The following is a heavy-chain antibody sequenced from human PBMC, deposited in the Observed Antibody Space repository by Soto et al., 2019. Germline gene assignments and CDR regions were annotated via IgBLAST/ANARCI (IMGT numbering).Heavy chain of an antibody. CDR3: VGGGYTYGRHDY. Sequence: GGSLRLSCAASGFTFSDNYMSWIRQAPGKGLEWVSHISSTSSYSNHADSVEGRFTTSRDNAKNSLYLHMNGLRAEDTAVYYCVGGGYTYGRHDYWGRGTLVTVSS. CDR1: GFTFSDNY. J-gene: IGHJ4*02. D-gene: IGHD5-18*01. V-gene: IGHV3-11*06. CDR2: ISSTSSYS.